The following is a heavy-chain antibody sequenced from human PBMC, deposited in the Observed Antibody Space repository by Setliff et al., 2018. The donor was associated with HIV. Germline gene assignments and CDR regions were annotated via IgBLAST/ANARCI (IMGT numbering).Heavy chain of an antibody. CDR1: GGSFSGYY. J-gene: IGHJ6*03. CDR2: INHSGST. D-gene: IGHD3-3*01. V-gene: IGHV4-34*01. Sequence: TLSLTCAVYGGSFSGYYWSWIRQSPGKGLEWIGEINHSGSTKYNPSLKSRVAISVDTSKNQFSLKLSSVTAADTAVYYCARGTAYYNFWSGYSQDYYYYMDVWGKGTTVTVSS. CDR3: ARGTAYYNFWSGYSQDYYYYMDV.